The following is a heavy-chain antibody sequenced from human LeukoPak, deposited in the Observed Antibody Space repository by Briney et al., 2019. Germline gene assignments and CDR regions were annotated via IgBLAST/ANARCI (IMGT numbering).Heavy chain of an antibody. CDR1: GFTFSNYA. V-gene: IGHV3-30-3*01. Sequence: GGSLRLSCAATGFTFSNYAIHWGRQAPGKGLEWVAFISDDGSRQHYADSVKGRFTISRDNSKNTLNLQMNSLRAEDTAVYYCARAPSYSSSTFEYWGQGTLVTVSS. J-gene: IGHJ4*02. CDR2: ISDDGSRQ. D-gene: IGHD6-13*01. CDR3: ARAPSYSSSTFEY.